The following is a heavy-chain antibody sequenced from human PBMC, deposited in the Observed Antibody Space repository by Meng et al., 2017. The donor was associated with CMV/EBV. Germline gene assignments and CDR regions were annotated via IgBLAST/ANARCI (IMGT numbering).Heavy chain of an antibody. CDR1: GFTFDDYA. D-gene: IGHD3-16*01. CDR3: AKATSDYDYVSYFDY. CDR2: ISWNSGSI. V-gene: IGHV3-9*01. Sequence: GGSLRLSCAASGFTFDDYAMHWVRQAPGKGLEWVSGISWNSGSIGYADSVKGRFTISRDNAKNSLYLQMNSLRAEDTALYYCAKATSDYDYVSYFDYWGQGTPVTVS. J-gene: IGHJ4*02.